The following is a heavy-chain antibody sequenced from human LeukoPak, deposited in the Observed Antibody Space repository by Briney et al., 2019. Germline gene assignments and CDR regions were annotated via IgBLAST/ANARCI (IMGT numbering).Heavy chain of an antibody. D-gene: IGHD3-9*01. CDR2: VSHVGST. CDR3: ARDGRRRFDWLSWFDP. J-gene: IGHJ5*02. V-gene: IGHV4-39*07. CDR1: GDSISSSGSY. Sequence: SETLSLTCTLSGDSISSSGSYWGWIRQPPGKGLEWIGSVSHVGSTYYNPSLKSRLTISIDSSKNQYSLNLKSVTAADTAVYYCARDGRRRFDWLSWFDPWGQGTVVSVSS.